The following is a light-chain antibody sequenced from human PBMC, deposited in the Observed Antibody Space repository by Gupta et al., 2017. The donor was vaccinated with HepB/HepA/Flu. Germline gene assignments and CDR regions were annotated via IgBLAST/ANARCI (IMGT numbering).Light chain of an antibody. J-gene: IGKJ3*01. V-gene: IGKV1-27*01. Sequence: DIQMTQSPSSLSASVGDRVTITCRASQGISIYLAWYQQKPGNVPNLLISAASTLQSGVPSRFSGSGSETDFTLTISSLQPEDVATYFCQKDNRAPFTFGPGTKVDIK. CDR1: QGISIY. CDR2: AAS. CDR3: QKDNRAPFT.